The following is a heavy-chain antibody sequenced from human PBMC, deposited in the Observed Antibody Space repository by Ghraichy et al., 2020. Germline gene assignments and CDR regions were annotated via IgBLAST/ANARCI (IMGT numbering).Heavy chain of an antibody. CDR2: INPNSGGT. CDR1: GYTFTGYY. CDR3: ARGSPVGSLYQLLNYGMDV. D-gene: IGHD2-2*01. J-gene: IGHJ6*02. Sequence: ASVKVSCKASGYTFTGYYMHWVRQAPGQGLEWMGWINPNSGGTNYAQKFQGRVTMTRDTSISTAYMELSRLRSDDTAVYYCARGSPVGSLYQLLNYGMDVWGQGTTVTVSS. V-gene: IGHV1-2*02.